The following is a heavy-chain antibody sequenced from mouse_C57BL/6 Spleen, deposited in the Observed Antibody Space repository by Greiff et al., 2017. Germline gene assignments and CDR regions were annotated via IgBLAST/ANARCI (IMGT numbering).Heavy chain of an antibody. J-gene: IGHJ3*01. CDR2: ISNLAYSI. CDR1: GFTFSDYG. D-gene: IGHD1-1*01. Sequence: EVQLVESGGGLVQPGGSLKLSCAASGFTFSDYGMAWVRQAPRTGPEWVAFISNLAYSIYYADTVTGRFTISRENAKNTLYLEMSSLRSEDTAMYYCARPHGSSPGGFAYWGQGTLVTVSA. CDR3: ARPHGSSPGGFAY. V-gene: IGHV5-15*01.